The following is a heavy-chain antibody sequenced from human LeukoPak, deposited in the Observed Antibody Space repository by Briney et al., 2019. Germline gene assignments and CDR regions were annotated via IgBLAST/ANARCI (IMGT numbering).Heavy chain of an antibody. J-gene: IGHJ3*02. D-gene: IGHD6-6*01. V-gene: IGHV3-30*04. CDR2: ISYDGSNK. Sequence: GGSLRLSCAASGFTFSSYAMHWVRQAPGKGLEWVAVISYDGSNKYYADSVKGRFTISRDNSKNTLYLQMNSLRAEDTAVYYCARDGLSSAGAFDIWGQGTMVTVSS. CDR3: ARDGLSSAGAFDI. CDR1: GFTFSSYA.